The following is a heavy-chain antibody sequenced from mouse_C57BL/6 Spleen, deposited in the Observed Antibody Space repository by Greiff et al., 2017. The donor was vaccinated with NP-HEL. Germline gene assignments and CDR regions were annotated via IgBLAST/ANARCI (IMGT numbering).Heavy chain of an antibody. D-gene: IGHD1-1*01. J-gene: IGHJ2*01. CDR1: GYTFTSYW. CDR2: IYPGSGST. V-gene: IGHV1-55*01. Sequence: QVQLQQSGAELVKPGASVKMSCKASGYTFTSYWITWVKQRPGQGLEWIGDIYPGSGSTNYNEKFKSKATLTVDTSSSTAYMQLSSLTSEDSAVYYSASEAHDYGSSGYWGQGTTLTVSS. CDR3: ASEAHDYGSSGY.